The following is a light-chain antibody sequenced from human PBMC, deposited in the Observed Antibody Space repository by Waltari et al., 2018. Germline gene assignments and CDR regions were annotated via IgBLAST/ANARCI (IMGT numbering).Light chain of an antibody. CDR1: SSDVGRYNY. V-gene: IGLV2-14*01. CDR3: TSYTSSSSLV. CDR2: DDS. Sequence: QSALTQPASVSGSPGQSITISCTGTSSDVGRYNYVSWYQQHPGKAPKLMIYDDSNRPSGVSNRFSGSKSGNTASLTISGLQAEDEADYYCTSYTSSSSLVFGTGTKVTVL. J-gene: IGLJ1*01.